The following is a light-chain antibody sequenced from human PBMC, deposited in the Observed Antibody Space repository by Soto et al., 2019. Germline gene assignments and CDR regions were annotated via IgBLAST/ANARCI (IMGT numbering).Light chain of an antibody. CDR1: QSISSC. J-gene: IGKJ1*01. Sequence: EIEMTQSPATLSVSAGGRATITCGASQSISSCLDWYQQKPGKAPTLLIFPASTLQSGVPSRFSGSGSGPDFTLTISSLQPDDFATYYCQQYNSYPPTFGQGTKVDI. CDR2: PAS. V-gene: IGKV1-5*01. CDR3: QQYNSYPPT.